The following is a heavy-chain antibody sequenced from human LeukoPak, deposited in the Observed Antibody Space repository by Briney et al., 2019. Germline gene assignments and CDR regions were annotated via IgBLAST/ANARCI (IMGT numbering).Heavy chain of an antibody. CDR2: INHSGST. D-gene: IGHD5-12*01. CDR3: AYLRGFDP. J-gene: IGHJ5*02. V-gene: IGHV4-34*01. CDR1: GGSFSNYY. Sequence: SEPLSLLCAVYGGSFSNYYWIWIRQPPGKGLEWIGEINHSGSTNYNPTLKSRVTISVDTAKNQVSLKLSSVTAADTAVYCCAYLRGFDPWGKGTLVTVSS.